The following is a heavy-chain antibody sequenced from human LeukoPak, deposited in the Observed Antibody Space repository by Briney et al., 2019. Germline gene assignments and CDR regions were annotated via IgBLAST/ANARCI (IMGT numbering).Heavy chain of an antibody. J-gene: IGHJ3*02. CDR3: ARLSITMIVVVLDRGAFDI. D-gene: IGHD3-22*01. Sequence: SETLSLTCTVSGGSISSGDYYWSWIRQPPGKGPEWIGYIYYSGSTYYNPSLKSRVTISVDTSKNQFSLKLSSVTAADTAVYYCARLSITMIVVVLDRGAFDIWGQGTMVTVSS. CDR2: IYYSGST. CDR1: GGSISSGDYY. V-gene: IGHV4-30-4*01.